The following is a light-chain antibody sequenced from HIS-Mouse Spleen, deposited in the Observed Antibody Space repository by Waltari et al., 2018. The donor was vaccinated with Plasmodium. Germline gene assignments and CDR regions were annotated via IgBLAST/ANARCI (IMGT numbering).Light chain of an antibody. Sequence: SYELTQPPSVSVSPGQTARITCSGVHFGYKYACCYQQKPGQSPVLVIYQESKRPSGIPERFSGSNSGNTATLTISGTQAMDEADYYCQAWDSSTVVFGGGTKLTVL. CDR2: QES. CDR3: QAWDSSTVV. J-gene: IGLJ2*01. CDR1: HFGYKY. V-gene: IGLV3-1*01.